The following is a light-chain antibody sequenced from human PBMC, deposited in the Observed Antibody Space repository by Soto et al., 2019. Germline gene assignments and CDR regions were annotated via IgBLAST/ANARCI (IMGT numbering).Light chain of an antibody. CDR3: QHYGSEPPRT. CDR1: ESVSSSY. Sequence: EIVLTQSPGTLSLSPGERATLSCRASESVSSSYLAWYQQKPGQDPRLLLYGASSRTTGTPARISGGGAGTEFTLTTSRLEPEDYAVYYCQHYGSEPPRTFGGGTKVDI. V-gene: IGKV3-20*01. J-gene: IGKJ4*02. CDR2: GAS.